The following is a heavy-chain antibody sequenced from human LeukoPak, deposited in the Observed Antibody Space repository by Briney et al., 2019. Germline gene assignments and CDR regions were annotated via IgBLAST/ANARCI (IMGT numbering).Heavy chain of an antibody. CDR1: GFSFSSYS. CDR3: ARGYDFWSGYYRADGGMDV. CDR2: ISSSSSYI. D-gene: IGHD3-3*01. J-gene: IGHJ6*02. V-gene: IGHV3-21*01. Sequence: GGSLRLSCAASGFSFSSYSMNWVRQAPGKGLEWVSSISSSSSYIYYADSVKGRFTISRDNAKNSLYLQMNSLRAEDTAVYYCARGYDFWSGYYRADGGMDVWGQGTTVTVSS.